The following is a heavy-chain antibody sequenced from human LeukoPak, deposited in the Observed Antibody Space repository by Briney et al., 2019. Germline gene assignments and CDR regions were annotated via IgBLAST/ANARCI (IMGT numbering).Heavy chain of an antibody. Sequence: PSETLSLTCAVYGGSFSGYYWSWIRQPPGKGLEWIGEINHSGSTNYNPSLKSRVTISVDTSKNQFSLKLSSVTAADTAVYYCARRPTYGPAFDIWGQGTMVTVSS. V-gene: IGHV4-34*01. CDR1: GGSFSGYY. CDR2: INHSGST. J-gene: IGHJ3*02. CDR3: ARRPTYGPAFDI. D-gene: IGHD2-8*01.